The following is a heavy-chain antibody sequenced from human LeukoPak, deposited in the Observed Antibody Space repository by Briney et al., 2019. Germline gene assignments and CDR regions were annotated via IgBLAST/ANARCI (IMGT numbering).Heavy chain of an antibody. Sequence: GGSLRLSCAAPGFTFNNYAMNWVRQAPGKGLEWVSVISGSGGTTYYADSVKGRFTISRDSSKNTLYLQMNSLRAEDTAVYYCAKVSGGGLYYDGMDVWGQGTTVTVSS. CDR2: ISGSGGTT. J-gene: IGHJ6*02. CDR1: GFTFNNYA. V-gene: IGHV3-23*01. D-gene: IGHD1-14*01. CDR3: AKVSGGGLYYDGMDV.